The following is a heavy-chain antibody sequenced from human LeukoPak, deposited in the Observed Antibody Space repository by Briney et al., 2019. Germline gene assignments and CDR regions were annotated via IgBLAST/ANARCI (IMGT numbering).Heavy chain of an antibody. V-gene: IGHV4-59*01. CDR1: GGSISSYY. CDR2: IYYSGST. CDR3: ARDYYDSSGYYDSQ. Sequence: ASETLSLTCTVSGGSISSYYWSWIRQPPGKGLEWIGYIYYSGSTNYNPSLKSRVTISVDTSKNQFSLKLSSVTAADTAVYYCARDYYDSSGYYDSQWGQGTLVTVSS. J-gene: IGHJ4*02. D-gene: IGHD3-22*01.